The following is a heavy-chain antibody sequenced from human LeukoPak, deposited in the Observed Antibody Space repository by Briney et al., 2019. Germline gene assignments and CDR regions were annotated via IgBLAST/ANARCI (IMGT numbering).Heavy chain of an antibody. J-gene: IGHJ4*02. CDR1: GYTFSDYY. CDR2: INPHSGGT. Sequence: ASVKVSCKASGYTFSDYYVHWVRQAPGQGLEWMGRINPHSGGTNYAQKFQGRVTMIRDTSISTAYMELSTLRSDDTAVYYCARDGYDYAGGSVYWGQGTLVTVSS. V-gene: IGHV1-2*06. CDR3: ARDGYDYAGGSVY. D-gene: IGHD4/OR15-4a*01.